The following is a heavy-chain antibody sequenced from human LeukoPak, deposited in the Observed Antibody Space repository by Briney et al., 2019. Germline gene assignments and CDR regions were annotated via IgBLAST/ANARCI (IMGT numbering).Heavy chain of an antibody. Sequence: SQTLSLTCTVSGGSISSGGYYWSWIRQHPGKGLEWIGYIYYSGSTYYNPSLKSRVTISVDTSKNQFSLKLSSVTAADTAVYYCASVQYDILTGQYYFDYWGQGTLVTVSS. V-gene: IGHV4-31*03. CDR3: ASVQYDILTGQYYFDY. J-gene: IGHJ4*02. CDR2: IYYSGST. CDR1: GGSISSGGYY. D-gene: IGHD3-9*01.